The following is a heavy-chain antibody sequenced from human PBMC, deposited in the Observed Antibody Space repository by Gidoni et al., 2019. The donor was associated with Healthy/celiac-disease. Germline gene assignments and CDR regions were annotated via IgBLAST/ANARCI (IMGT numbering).Heavy chain of an antibody. CDR2: ISSSSSYI. Sequence: EGQLVEAGGGLVKPGGSLRRSCAAAGFTFSSYSMNWVRQAPGKVLEWFSSISSSSSYIYSADSVKGRFTISRANAKTSLYLQMHSLRAEDTSVYYCARDPYSGSYSYWGQGTLVTVSS. V-gene: IGHV3-21*01. CDR1: GFTFSSYS. CDR3: ARDPYSGSYSY. D-gene: IGHD1-26*01. J-gene: IGHJ4*02.